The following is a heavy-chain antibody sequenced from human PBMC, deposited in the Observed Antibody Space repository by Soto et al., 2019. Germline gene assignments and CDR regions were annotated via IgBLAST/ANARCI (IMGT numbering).Heavy chain of an antibody. CDR3: ARHGFGPLHGLVDV. V-gene: IGHV4-59*08. CDR1: GGSITNYY. Sequence: QVQLQESGPGLVKPSETLSLTCTVSGGSITNYYCSWFRQPPGKGLEWIGYINYDGYSAYNLSLKRRVTLSMDASKTQFSLMLESVTATDTAVYYCARHGFGPLHGLVDVWGPETTVIVSS. D-gene: IGHD3-10*01. J-gene: IGHJ6*02. CDR2: INYDGYS.